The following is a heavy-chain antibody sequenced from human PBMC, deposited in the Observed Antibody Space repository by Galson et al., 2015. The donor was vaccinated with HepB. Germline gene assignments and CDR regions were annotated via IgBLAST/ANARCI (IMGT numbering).Heavy chain of an antibody. V-gene: IGHV1-8*01. Sequence: SVKVSCKASGYAFTSFDINWVRQAAGQGLEWVGWMSPNGGNTGFAKKVQGRITMARDTSINTAYLQLDSLTSEDTAVYYCARGHSLPRGYWGQGTAVIVSS. CDR2: MSPNGGNT. D-gene: IGHD2-21*01. J-gene: IGHJ4*02. CDR1: GYAFTSFD. CDR3: ARGHSLPRGY.